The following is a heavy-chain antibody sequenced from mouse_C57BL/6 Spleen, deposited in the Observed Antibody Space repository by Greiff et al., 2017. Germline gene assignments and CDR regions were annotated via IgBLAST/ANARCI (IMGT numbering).Heavy chain of an antibody. CDR2: INPNNGGT. Sequence: VQLQQSGPELVKPGASVKIPCKASGYTFTDYNMDWVKQSHGKSLEWIGDINPNNGGTIYNQKFKGKATLTVDKSSSTAYMELRSLTSEDTAVYYCASSHYGGFAYWGQGTLVTVSA. V-gene: IGHV1-18*01. D-gene: IGHD1-1*01. CDR3: ASSHYGGFAY. CDR1: GYTFTDYN. J-gene: IGHJ3*01.